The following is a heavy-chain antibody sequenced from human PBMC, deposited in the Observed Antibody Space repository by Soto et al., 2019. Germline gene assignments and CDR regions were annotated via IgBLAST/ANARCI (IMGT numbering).Heavy chain of an antibody. CDR3: ARVNSYYDSSGYQDLIDY. CDR2: TRNKANSYTT. D-gene: IGHD3-22*01. Sequence: EVQLVESGGGLVQPGGSLRLSCAASGFTFSDHYMDWVRQAPGKGLEWVGRTRNKANSYTTEYAASVKGRFTISRDDSSTSLSLQLTGLKTEDTAVYYCARVNSYYDSSGYQDLIDYWGQGTLVTVSS. J-gene: IGHJ4*02. V-gene: IGHV3-72*01. CDR1: GFTFSDHY.